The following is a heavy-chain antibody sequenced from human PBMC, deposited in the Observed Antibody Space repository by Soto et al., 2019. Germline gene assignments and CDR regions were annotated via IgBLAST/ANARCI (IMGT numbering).Heavy chain of an antibody. CDR3: ARGGIIGTPPDY. CDR1: GYSFGAYW. J-gene: IGHJ4*02. V-gene: IGHV5-51*01. Sequence: GESLKISCQGSGYSFGAYWIGWVRQMPGKGLEWMGIIFPGDSDTRYRPSFQGQVTISVDRSINTAYLQWSSLKASDTAMYFRARGGIIGTPPDYWGQGTQVTVSS. D-gene: IGHD1-7*01. CDR2: IFPGDSDT.